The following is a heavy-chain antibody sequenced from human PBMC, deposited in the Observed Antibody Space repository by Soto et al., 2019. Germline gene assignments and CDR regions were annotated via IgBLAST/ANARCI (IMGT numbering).Heavy chain of an antibody. Sequence: EVQLVETGGGLIQPGGSLRLSCAASGITVSTNYMSWVRQAPGKGLEWVSVIYSDGKTYYADSVKGRFTNSRDNSKNTGSLQMNSLRGEETAVYYCARDGGGGYYDSSGYVAVWGQGTLVTVSS. J-gene: IGHJ4*02. CDR2: IYSDGKT. V-gene: IGHV3-53*02. CDR3: ARDGGGGYYDSSGYVAV. CDR1: GITVSTNY. D-gene: IGHD3-22*01.